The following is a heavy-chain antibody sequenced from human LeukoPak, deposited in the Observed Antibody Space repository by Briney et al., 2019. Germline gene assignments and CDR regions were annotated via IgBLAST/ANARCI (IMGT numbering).Heavy chain of an antibody. D-gene: IGHD1-26*01. Sequence: GGFLRLSCAASGFTFSDYYMTWIRQAPGKGLEWISYISSSGTAIYQPNSLKGRFTISRDNAKNSLYLQMNSLRAEDTAVYYCARDVGATTSAVFDIWGQGTMVTVSS. CDR3: ARDVGATTSAVFDI. CDR1: GFTFSDYY. J-gene: IGHJ3*02. V-gene: IGHV3-11*01. CDR2: ISSSGTAI.